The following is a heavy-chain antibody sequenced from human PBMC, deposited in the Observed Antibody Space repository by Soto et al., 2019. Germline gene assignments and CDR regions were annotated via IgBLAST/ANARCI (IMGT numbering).Heavy chain of an antibody. CDR3: AREGDYDILTGYYIIHYYYGMDV. Sequence: QVQLVQSGAEVKKPGASVKVSCKASGYTFTSYGISWVRQAPGQGLEWMGWISAYNGNTNYAQKLQGRVTMTTDTTTSTACMELRSLRSDDTAVYYCAREGDYDILTGYYIIHYYYGMDVWGQGTTVTVSS. CDR1: GYTFTSYG. J-gene: IGHJ6*02. V-gene: IGHV1-18*01. D-gene: IGHD3-9*01. CDR2: ISAYNGNT.